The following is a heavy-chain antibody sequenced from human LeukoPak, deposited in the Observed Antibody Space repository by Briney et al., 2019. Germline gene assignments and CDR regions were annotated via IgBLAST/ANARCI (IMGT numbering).Heavy chain of an antibody. V-gene: IGHV3-23*01. CDR3: AKLVRVAVAGTDAFDI. CDR1: GFTFSSYA. D-gene: IGHD6-19*01. J-gene: IGHJ3*02. Sequence: PGGSLRLSCAASGFTFSSYAMSWVRQAPGKGLEWVSAISGSGGSTYYADSAKGRFTISRDNSKNTLYLQMNSLRAEDTAVYYCAKLVRVAVAGTDAFDIWGQGTMVTVSS. CDR2: ISGSGGST.